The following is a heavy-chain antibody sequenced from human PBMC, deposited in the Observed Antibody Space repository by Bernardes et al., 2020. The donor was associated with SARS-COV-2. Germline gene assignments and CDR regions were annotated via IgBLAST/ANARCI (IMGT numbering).Heavy chain of an antibody. J-gene: IGHJ6*03. V-gene: IGHV3-20*04. Sequence: GGSLRLSCAASGFSFDDYGMSWIRQAPGKGLEWVSGINWNGGSTGYADSVKGRFTISRDNAKNSLYLQMNSLRAEDTALYYCARDGGGWSGYSYYYYYMDVWGKGTTVTVSS. D-gene: IGHD3-3*01. CDR2: INWNGGST. CDR3: ARDGGGWSGYSYYYYYMDV. CDR1: GFSFDDYG.